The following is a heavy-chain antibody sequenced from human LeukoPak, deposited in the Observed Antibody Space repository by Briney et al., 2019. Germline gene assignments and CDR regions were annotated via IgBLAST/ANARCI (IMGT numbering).Heavy chain of an antibody. V-gene: IGHV1-69*13. CDR2: IIPIFGTA. J-gene: IGHJ5*02. Sequence: ASVKVSCKASGGTFSSYAISWVRQAPGQGLEWMGGIIPIFGTANYAQKFQGRVTITADESTSTAYMELSSLRSEDTAVYYCARGDIVVLPAGIPHNWFDPWGQGTLVTVSS. CDR1: GGTFSSYA. D-gene: IGHD2-2*02. CDR3: ARGDIVVLPAGIPHNWFDP.